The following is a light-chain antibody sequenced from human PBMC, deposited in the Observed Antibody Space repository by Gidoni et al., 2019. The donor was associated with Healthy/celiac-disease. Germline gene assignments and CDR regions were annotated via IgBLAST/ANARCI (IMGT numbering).Light chain of an antibody. Sequence: QSALTQPRSVSGSPGQSVTISCTGTSSDVGGYHYVSWYQQHPGKAPKLMIYDVSKRPSGVPDRFSGSKSGNTASLTISGLQAEDEADYYCCSYAGSYTLSFGTGTKVTVL. CDR2: DVS. CDR3: CSYAGSYTLS. J-gene: IGLJ1*01. CDR1: SSDVGGYHY. V-gene: IGLV2-11*01.